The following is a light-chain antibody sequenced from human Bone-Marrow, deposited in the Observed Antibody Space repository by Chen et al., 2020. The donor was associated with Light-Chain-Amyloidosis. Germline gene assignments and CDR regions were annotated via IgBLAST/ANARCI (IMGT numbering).Light chain of an antibody. CDR3: QSADSSGTYEVI. CDR2: RDT. J-gene: IGLJ2*01. Sequence: SYELTQPPSVSVSPGQTARITCYGDDLPTKYAYWYQQKPGQAPVLVIHRDTERPSGISERFSGSSSGTTATLTISGVPAEDEADYHCQSADSSGTYEVIFGGGTKLTLL. V-gene: IGLV3-25*03. CDR1: DLPTKY.